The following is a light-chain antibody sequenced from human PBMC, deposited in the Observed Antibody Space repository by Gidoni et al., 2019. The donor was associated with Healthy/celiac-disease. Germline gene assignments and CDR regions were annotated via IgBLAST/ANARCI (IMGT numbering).Light chain of an antibody. Sequence: DSVMTQSPLPLPVTPGEPASISCRASQSLLHSNGYNYLDWYLQKPGQSPQLLLYLGSSRASGVPDRFSGSGSGTDFTLKISRVEAEDVGVYYCMQALQTPLTFGGGTKVEIK. V-gene: IGKV2-28*01. CDR2: LGS. CDR3: MQALQTPLT. CDR1: QSLLHSNGYNY. J-gene: IGKJ4*01.